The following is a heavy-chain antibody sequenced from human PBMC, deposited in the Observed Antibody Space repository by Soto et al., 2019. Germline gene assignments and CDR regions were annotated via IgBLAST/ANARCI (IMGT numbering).Heavy chain of an antibody. J-gene: IGHJ4*02. V-gene: IGHV1-8*01. CDR3: ARICPNGVCFDY. CDR1: GYTFTSYH. CDR2: MNPNSGDT. Sequence: ASVKVSCKSSGYTFTSYHTHWVRQATGQGLEWVGWMNPNSGDTGYAQKFQGRVTMTRNTAISTAYMELSSLRSDDTAVYYCARICPNGVCFDYWGQGTLVTVSS. D-gene: IGHD2-8*01.